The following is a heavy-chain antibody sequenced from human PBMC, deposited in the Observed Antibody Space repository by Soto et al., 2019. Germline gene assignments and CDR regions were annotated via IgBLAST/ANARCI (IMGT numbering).Heavy chain of an antibody. V-gene: IGHV3-48*01. Sequence: GGSLRLSCAASGFTFSSYNMNWVRQAPGTGLEWVSYISAGGSTIYYADSVKGRFTISRDNAKNSLYLQMNSLRAEDAAIYYCARGRGRGTSVGIPYYFDYWGQGTLVTVSS. CDR1: GFTFSSYN. J-gene: IGHJ4*02. CDR3: ARGRGRGTSVGIPYYFDY. D-gene: IGHD2-21*01. CDR2: ISAGGSTI.